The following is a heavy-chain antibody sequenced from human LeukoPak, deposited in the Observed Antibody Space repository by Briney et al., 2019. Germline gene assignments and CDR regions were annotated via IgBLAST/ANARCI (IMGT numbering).Heavy chain of an antibody. Sequence: PSETLSLTCTVSGGSISSSSYYWGWVRQPPGKGLEWIAEIHHSGGINYNPSLKSRVTISVDKAKNQFSLNLNSVTAADTAVYYCARGGDRSFDYWGQGTLVTVSS. CDR3: ARGGDRSFDY. CDR1: GGSISSSSYY. V-gene: IGHV4-39*07. CDR2: IHHSGGI. D-gene: IGHD3-10*01. J-gene: IGHJ4*02.